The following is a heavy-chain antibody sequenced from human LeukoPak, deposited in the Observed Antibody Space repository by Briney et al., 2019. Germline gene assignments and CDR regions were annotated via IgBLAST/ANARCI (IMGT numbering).Heavy chain of an antibody. V-gene: IGHV3-23*01. Sequence: GGSLRLSCAASGFTFSSYAMSWVRQAPGKGLEWVSAISGSGGSTYYADSVKGRFTISRDNSKNTLYLQMNGLRAEDTAVYYCAKPVTGTTDSFDYWSQGTLVTVSS. CDR2: ISGSGGST. CDR1: GFTFSSYA. CDR3: AKPVTGTTDSFDY. J-gene: IGHJ4*02. D-gene: IGHD1-7*01.